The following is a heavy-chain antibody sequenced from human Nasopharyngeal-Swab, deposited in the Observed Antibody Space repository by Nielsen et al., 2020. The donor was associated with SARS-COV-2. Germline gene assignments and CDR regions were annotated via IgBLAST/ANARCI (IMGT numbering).Heavy chain of an antibody. CDR3: AREVGAGFLEH. CDR2: ISTTGFTT. J-gene: IGHJ1*01. V-gene: IGHV3-48*04. D-gene: IGHD6-19*01. CDR1: EFTFSSYS. Sequence: GESLKISCAAFEFTFSSYSMNWVRQAPGKGLEWISYISTTGFTTFYADSVTGRFTITRDDAKNSVYLQMNSLRADDTAVYYCAREVGAGFLEHWGQGTPVTVSS.